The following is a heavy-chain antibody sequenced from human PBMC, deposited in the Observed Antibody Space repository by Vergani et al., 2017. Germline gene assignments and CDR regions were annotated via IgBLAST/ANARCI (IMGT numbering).Heavy chain of an antibody. J-gene: IGHJ5*02. Sequence: QVQLQQSGPGLVKPSQTLSLTCAISGDSVSSNSAAWNWIRQSPSRGLEWLGRTYYRSKWYNDYAVSAKSRITINPDTSKNQFSLQLNSVTPEDTAVYYCASRRVTMVRGVTASGFDPWGQGTLVTVSS. CDR3: ASRRVTMVRGVTASGFDP. D-gene: IGHD3-10*01. CDR2: TYYRSKWYN. CDR1: GDSVSSNSAA. V-gene: IGHV6-1*01.